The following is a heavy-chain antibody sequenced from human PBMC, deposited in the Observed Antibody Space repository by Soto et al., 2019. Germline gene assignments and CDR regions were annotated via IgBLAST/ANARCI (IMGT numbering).Heavy chain of an antibody. Sequence: SETLSLTCTVSGGSISSGGYYWSWIRQHPGKGLEWIAYIYYSGSTYYNPSLKSRVTISVDTSKNQFSLKLSSVTAADTAVYYCARSQGGAAADLGYCFDYWGQGTLVTVPQ. J-gene: IGHJ4*02. CDR2: IYYSGST. CDR3: ARSQGGAAADLGYCFDY. CDR1: GGSISSGGYY. V-gene: IGHV4-31*03. D-gene: IGHD6-13*01.